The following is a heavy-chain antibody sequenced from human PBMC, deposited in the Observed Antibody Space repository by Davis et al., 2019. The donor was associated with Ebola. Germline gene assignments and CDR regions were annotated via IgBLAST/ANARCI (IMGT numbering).Heavy chain of an antibody. Sequence: GESLKISCAASGLTLSRYWMHWVRQAPGKGLVWVSRIDPDGSSTSYADSVKGRFTISRDNSKNTLYLQMSSLRAEDTAVYYCAKGRHSTYYDFWIAYYDYWGRGTLVTVSS. V-gene: IGHV3-74*01. CDR1: GLTLSRYW. D-gene: IGHD3-3*01. CDR2: IDPDGSST. CDR3: AKGRHSTYYDFWIAYYDY. J-gene: IGHJ4*02.